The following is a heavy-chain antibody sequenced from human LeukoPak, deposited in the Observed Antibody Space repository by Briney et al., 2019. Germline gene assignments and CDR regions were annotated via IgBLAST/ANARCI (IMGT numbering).Heavy chain of an antibody. V-gene: IGHV4-59*08. CDR1: GGSISSYD. CDR2: IYYNGNT. CDR3: VGEEYGTGSYYKSSD. D-gene: IGHD3-10*01. Sequence: SETLSLTCTVSGGSISSYDWSWIRQPPGKGLEWIGYIYYNGNTNYNPSLKSRVIISVDTSKNLCSLKLTSVTAADTALYYCVGEEYGTGSYYKSSDWGQGTLVTVSS. J-gene: IGHJ4*02.